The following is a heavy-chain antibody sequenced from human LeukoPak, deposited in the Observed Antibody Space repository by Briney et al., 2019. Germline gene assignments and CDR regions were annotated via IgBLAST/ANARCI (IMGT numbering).Heavy chain of an antibody. D-gene: IGHD5-18*01. J-gene: IGHJ4*02. V-gene: IGHV4-4*07. CDR2: IYTSGST. CDR1: GGSISSYY. Sequence: SETLSLTCTVSGGSISSYYWSWIRQPAGKGLESIGRIYTSGSTNYNPSLKSRVTISVDKSKNQFSLKLSSVTAADTAVYYCARDVVLGNTAMVNYFDYWGLGTLVTVSS. CDR3: ARDVVLGNTAMVNYFDY.